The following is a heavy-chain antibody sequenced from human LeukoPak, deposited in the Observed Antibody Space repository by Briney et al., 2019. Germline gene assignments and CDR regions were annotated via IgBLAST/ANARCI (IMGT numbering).Heavy chain of an antibody. J-gene: IGHJ6*02. CDR1: GFTFSSYG. CDR3: ARAPHYSNYGPYYYGMDV. CDR2: IWYDGSNK. D-gene: IGHD4-11*01. V-gene: IGHV3-33*01. Sequence: GSLRLSCAASGFTFSSYGMHWVRQAPGKGLEWVAVIWYDGSNKYYADSVKGRFTISRDNAKNSLYLQMNSLRAEDTAVYYCARAPHYSNYGPYYYGMDVWGQGTTVTVSS.